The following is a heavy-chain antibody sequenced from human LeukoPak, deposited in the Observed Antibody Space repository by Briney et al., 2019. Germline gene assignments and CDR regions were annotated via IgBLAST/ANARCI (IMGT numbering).Heavy chain of an antibody. CDR1: GYSFTSYW. J-gene: IGHJ5*02. CDR2: IYPGDSDT. CDR3: ARTRITIFGVVIISDKFGP. Sequence: GESLKISCKGSGYSFTSYWIGWVRQMPGKGLEWMGIIYPGDSDTRYSPSFQGQVTILADKSISTAYLQWSSLKASDTAMYYCARTRITIFGVVIISDKFGPWGQGTLVTVSS. V-gene: IGHV5-51*01. D-gene: IGHD3-3*01.